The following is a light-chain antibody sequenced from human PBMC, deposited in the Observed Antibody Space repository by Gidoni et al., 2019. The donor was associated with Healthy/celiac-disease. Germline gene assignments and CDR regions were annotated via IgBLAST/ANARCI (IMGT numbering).Light chain of an antibody. CDR2: SNN. CDR1: SSNIGSNT. Sequence: SVLTQPPSESGTPGQRVPLSCSGSSSNIGSNTVNLYQQLPGTAPKLLIYSNNQRPSGVPDRFSGSKSGTSASLAISGLQSEDEADYYCAAWDDSLNVLFGGGTKLTVL. J-gene: IGLJ2*01. CDR3: AAWDDSLNVL. V-gene: IGLV1-44*01.